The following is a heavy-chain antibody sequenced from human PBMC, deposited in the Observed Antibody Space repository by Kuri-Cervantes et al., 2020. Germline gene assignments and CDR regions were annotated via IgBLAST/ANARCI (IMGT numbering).Heavy chain of an antibody. J-gene: IGHJ3*02. Sequence: GGSLRLSCAASGFTFNNNWMHWVRQAPGKGLEWLSRINGDGSNKHYADSVKGRFIISRDNAKNSLYLRMNSLRAEDTALYYCARDGLYSGTYLEYDAFDIWGQGTMVTVSS. D-gene: IGHD1-26*01. CDR3: ARDGLYSGTYLEYDAFDI. V-gene: IGHV3-74*01. CDR1: GFTFNNNW. CDR2: INGDGSNK.